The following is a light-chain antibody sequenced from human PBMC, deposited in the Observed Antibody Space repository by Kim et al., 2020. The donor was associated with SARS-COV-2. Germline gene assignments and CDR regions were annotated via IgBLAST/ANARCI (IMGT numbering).Light chain of an antibody. CDR1: SSDVGSYNL. V-gene: IGLV2-23*01. J-gene: IGLJ1*01. CDR2: EGS. Sequence: GQSITISCTGTSSDVGSYNLVSWYQQHPGKAPKLMIFEGSKRPSGVSNRFSGSKSGNTASLTISGLQAEDEADYYCCSYAGGSIYVFGTGTKVTVL. CDR3: CSYAGGSIYV.